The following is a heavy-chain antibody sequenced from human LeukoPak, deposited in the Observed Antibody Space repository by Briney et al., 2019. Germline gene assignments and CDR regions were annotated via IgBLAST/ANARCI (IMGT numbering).Heavy chain of an antibody. CDR3: AREGRPYDFWSGCYSYYYYYYGMDV. D-gene: IGHD3-3*01. CDR2: ISYDGSNK. CDR1: GFTFSSYA. Sequence: GGSLRLSCAASGFTFSSYAMHWVRQAPGKGLEWVAVISYDGSNKYYADSVKGRFTISRDNSKNTLYLQMNSLRAEDTAVYYCAREGRPYDFWSGCYSYYYYYYGMDVWGQGTTVTVSS. J-gene: IGHJ6*02. V-gene: IGHV3-30*04.